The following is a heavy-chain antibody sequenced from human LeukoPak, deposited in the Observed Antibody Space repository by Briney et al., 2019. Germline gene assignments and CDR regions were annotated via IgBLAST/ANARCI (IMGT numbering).Heavy chain of an antibody. V-gene: IGHV1-2*06. CDR2: INPNSGGT. J-gene: IGHJ2*01. Sequence: ASVKVSCKASGYTFTGYYMHWVRQAPGQGREWMGRINPNSGGTNYAQKFQGRVTMTRDTSISTAYMELSRLRSDDTAVYYCARVSGDTRWYFDLWGRGTLVTVSS. CDR3: ARVSGDTRWYFDL. CDR1: GYTFTGYY. D-gene: IGHD1-14*01.